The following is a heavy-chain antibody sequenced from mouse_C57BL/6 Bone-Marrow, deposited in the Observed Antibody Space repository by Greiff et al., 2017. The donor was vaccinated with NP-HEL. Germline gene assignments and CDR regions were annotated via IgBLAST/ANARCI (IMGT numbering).Heavy chain of an antibody. D-gene: IGHD2-5*01. CDR3: TTYSNLDY. CDR2: IDPENGDT. V-gene: IGHV14-4*01. J-gene: IGHJ2*01. CDR1: GFNIKDDY. Sequence: EVQVVESGAELVRPGASVKLSCTASGFNIKDDYMHWVKQRPEQGLEWIGWIDPENGDTEYASKFQGKATITADTSSNTAYLQLSSLTSEDTAVYYCTTYSNLDYWGQGTTLTVSS.